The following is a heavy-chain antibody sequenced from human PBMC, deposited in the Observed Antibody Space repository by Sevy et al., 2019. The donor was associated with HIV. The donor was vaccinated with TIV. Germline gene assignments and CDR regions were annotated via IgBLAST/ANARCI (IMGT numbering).Heavy chain of an antibody. CDR3: AKWSELPSSPFDY. J-gene: IGHJ4*02. D-gene: IGHD1-26*01. Sequence: GGSLRLSCAASGFTFSNYAMSWVRQAPGKGLEWVSAISGSGVSTYYADSVKGRFTISRDNSKNTLFLQMNSLRAEDTAVYFCAKWSELPSSPFDYWGQGTLVTVSS. CDR2: ISGSGVST. V-gene: IGHV3-23*01. CDR1: GFTFSNYA.